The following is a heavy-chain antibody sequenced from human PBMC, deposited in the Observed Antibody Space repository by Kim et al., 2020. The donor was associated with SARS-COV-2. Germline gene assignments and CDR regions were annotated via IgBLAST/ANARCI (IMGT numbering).Heavy chain of an antibody. J-gene: IGHJ4*02. CDR3: ARDLLGSFGGRYNDY. CDR1: GFTFSDYY. Sequence: GGSLRLSCAASGFTFSDYYMSWIRQAPGKGLEWVSYISSSSSYTNYADSVKGRFTISRDNAKNSLYLQMNSLRAEDTAVYYCARDLLGSFGGRYNDYWGQGTLVTVSS. V-gene: IGHV3-11*05. CDR2: ISSSSSYT. D-gene: IGHD3-16*01.